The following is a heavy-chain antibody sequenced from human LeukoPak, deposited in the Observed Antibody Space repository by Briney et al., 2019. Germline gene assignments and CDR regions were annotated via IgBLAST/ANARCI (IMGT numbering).Heavy chain of an antibody. J-gene: IGHJ3*02. CDR1: GYTFTSYW. CDR3: ARQRSGWANDAFDI. V-gene: IGHV5-51*01. CDR2: IYPGDSDT. Sequence: GESLKISCKGSGYTFTSYWIGWVRQMAGKGLEWMGIIYPGDSDTRYSPSFQGQVTISVDKSISTAYLQWSSLRASDTAMYYCARQRSGWANDAFDIWGQGTMVTVSS. D-gene: IGHD6-19*01.